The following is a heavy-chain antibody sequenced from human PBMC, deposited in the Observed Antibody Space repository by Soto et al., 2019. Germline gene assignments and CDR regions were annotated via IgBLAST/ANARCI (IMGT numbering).Heavy chain of an antibody. V-gene: IGHV1-46*03. CDR1: GYTFTSYY. J-gene: IGHJ5*02. D-gene: IGHD2-2*03. Sequence: ASVKVSCKASGYTFTSYYMHWVRQAPGQGLEWMGIISPSGGSTSYAQKFQGRVTMTRDTSTSTVYMELSSLRSEDTAMYYCARAGYCSSTSCYVPRWFDPWGQGTLVTVSS. CDR2: ISPSGGST. CDR3: ARAGYCSSTSCYVPRWFDP.